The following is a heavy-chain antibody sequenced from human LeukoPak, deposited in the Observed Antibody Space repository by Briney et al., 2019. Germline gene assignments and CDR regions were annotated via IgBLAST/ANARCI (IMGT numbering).Heavy chain of an antibody. D-gene: IGHD5-12*01. J-gene: IGHJ6*02. CDR2: IIPILGIA. Sequence: SVKVSCKASGGTFSNFAISWVRQAPGQGLEWMGRIIPILGIANYAQKFQGRVTITADKSTSTAYMELSSLRSEDTAVYYCARPARRGYSGYDPYYYYYGMDVWGQGTTVTVSS. CDR3: ARPARRGYSGYDPYYYYYGMDV. CDR1: GGTFSNFA. V-gene: IGHV1-69*04.